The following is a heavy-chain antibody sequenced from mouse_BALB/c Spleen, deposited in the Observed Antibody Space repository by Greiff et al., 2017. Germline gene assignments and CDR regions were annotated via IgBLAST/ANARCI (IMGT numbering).Heavy chain of an antibody. D-gene: IGHD2-3*01. Sequence: QVQLQQSGAELVRPGTSVKISCKASGYTFTNYWLGWVKQRPGHGLEWIGDIYPGGGYTNYNEKFKGKATLTADTSSSTAYMQLSSLTSEDSAVYFCARRNDVYYDAYWGQGTLVTVSA. CDR3: ARRNDVYYDAY. J-gene: IGHJ3*01. CDR2: IYPGGGYT. V-gene: IGHV1-63*02. CDR1: GYTFTNYW.